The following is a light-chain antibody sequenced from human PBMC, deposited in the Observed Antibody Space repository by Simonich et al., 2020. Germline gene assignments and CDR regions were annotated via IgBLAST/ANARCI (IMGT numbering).Light chain of an antibody. CDR1: SDIIGNNY. J-gene: IGLJ3*02. CDR3: GTCDSSLSAGV. Sequence: QSVLTQPPSVSADPGQKVTISCSGRSDIIGNNYVSWYQQLPGTSTKLLSYDTNKRPSGCSDLFSGSNAGTSATRVITGLQTGDAADYYCGTCDSSLSAGVFGGGTKLTVL. V-gene: IGLV1-51*01. CDR2: DTN.